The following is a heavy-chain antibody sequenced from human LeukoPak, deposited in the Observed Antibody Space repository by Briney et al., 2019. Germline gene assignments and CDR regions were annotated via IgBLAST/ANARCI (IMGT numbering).Heavy chain of an antibody. Sequence: GGSLRLSCAASGFTFSSYSMNWVRQAPGKGLEWVSYISSSSSTIYYADSVKGRFTISRDNAKNSLYLQMNSLRAEDTAVYYCARADLGYSSGWRDWGQGTLVTVSS. J-gene: IGHJ4*02. CDR1: GFTFSSYS. D-gene: IGHD6-19*01. CDR2: ISSSSSTI. V-gene: IGHV3-48*04. CDR3: ARADLGYSSGWRD.